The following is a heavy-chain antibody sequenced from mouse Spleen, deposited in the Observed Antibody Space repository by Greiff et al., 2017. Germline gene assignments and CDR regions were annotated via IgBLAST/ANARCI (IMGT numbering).Heavy chain of an antibody. CDR3: AREKYDYEAWFAY. D-gene: IGHD2-4*01. CDR1: GYSITSGYY. J-gene: IGHJ3*01. CDR2: ISYDGSN. Sequence: EVQLVESGPGLVKPSQSLSLTCSVTGYSITSGYYWNWIRQFPGNKLEWMGYISYDGSNNYNPSLKNRISITRDTSKNQFFLKLNSVTTEDTATYYCAREKYDYEAWFAYWGQGTLVTVSA. V-gene: IGHV3-6*01.